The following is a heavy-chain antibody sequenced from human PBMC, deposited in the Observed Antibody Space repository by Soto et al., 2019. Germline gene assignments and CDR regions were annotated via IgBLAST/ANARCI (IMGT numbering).Heavy chain of an antibody. D-gene: IGHD5-18*01. CDR3: ARQQGLGIKLWLRSHNYFDY. V-gene: IGHV4-39*01. CDR2: IYYSGST. J-gene: IGHJ4*02. Sequence: SETLSLTCTVSGGSISSSSYYWGWIRQPPGKGLEWIGSIYYSGSTYYNPSLKSRVTISVDTSKNQFSLKLSSVTAADTAVYYCARQQGLGIKLWLRSHNYFDYWGQGTLVTVSS. CDR1: GGSISSSSYY.